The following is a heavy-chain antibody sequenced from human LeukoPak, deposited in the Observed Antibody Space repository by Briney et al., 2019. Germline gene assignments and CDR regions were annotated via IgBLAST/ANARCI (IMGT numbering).Heavy chain of an antibody. CDR1: GFTFSSYS. J-gene: IGHJ4*02. CDR2: ISSSSSTI. D-gene: IGHD3-22*01. Sequence: PGGSLRLSCAAYGFTFSSYSMNWVRQAPGKGLEWVSYISSSSSTIYYADSVKGRFTISRDNAKNSLYLQMNSLRAEDTAVYYCARLRPPSSGYYYAFDYWGQGTLVTVSS. V-gene: IGHV3-48*01. CDR3: ARLRPPSSGYYYAFDY.